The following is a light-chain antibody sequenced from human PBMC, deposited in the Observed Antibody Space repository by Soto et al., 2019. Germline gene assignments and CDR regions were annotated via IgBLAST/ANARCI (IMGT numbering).Light chain of an antibody. CDR3: QHYNDWPT. J-gene: IGKJ1*01. V-gene: IGKV3-15*01. Sequence: IVMTQSPATLSVSPGERVTLSCRASQTITTNLAWYQQKPGQAPRLLIYDASTRAADIPDRFSGSGSGTEFTLTISSLQSGDCAVYFCQHYNDWPTFGQGTRVEVK. CDR2: DAS. CDR1: QTITTN.